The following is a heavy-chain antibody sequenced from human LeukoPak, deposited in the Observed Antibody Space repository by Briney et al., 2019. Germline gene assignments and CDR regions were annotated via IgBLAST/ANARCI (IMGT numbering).Heavy chain of an antibody. V-gene: IGHV4-59*01. J-gene: IGHJ4*02. Sequence: PSETLSLTCTVSGGSISSYYWSWIRQPPGKGLEWIGYIYYSGNTNYNPSLKTRVTISVDTSKNQFSLKLSSVTAADTAVYYCARAGSWKLNFDYWGQGTLVTVPS. CDR1: GGSISSYY. CDR2: IYYSGNT. D-gene: IGHD6-13*01. CDR3: ARAGSWKLNFDY.